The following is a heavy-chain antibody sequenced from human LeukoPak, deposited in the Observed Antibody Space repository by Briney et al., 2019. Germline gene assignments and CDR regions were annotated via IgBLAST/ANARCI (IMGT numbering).Heavy chain of an antibody. D-gene: IGHD3-16*02. CDR2: INHSGST. CDR3: ARGGETYRVFDY. J-gene: IGHJ4*02. V-gene: IGHV4-34*01. CDR1: GGSLSEYY. Sequence: SETLSLTCAVYGGSLSEYYWSWIRQPPGKGLEWIGEINHSGSTNYNPSLKSRVTISVDTSKNQFSLKLTSVTAADTAVYYCARGGETYRVFDYWGQGTLVTVSS.